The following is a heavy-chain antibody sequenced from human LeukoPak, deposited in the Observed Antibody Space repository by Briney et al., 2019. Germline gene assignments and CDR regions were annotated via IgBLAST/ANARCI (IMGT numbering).Heavy chain of an antibody. CDR3: ARDRGDNVPFLFDC. Sequence: SQTLSLTCAISGDSVSSNRAAWNWIRQSPSRGLEWLGRTYYRSKWYNDYAVSVKSRITINPDTSKNQFSLQLNSVTPEDKAVYYCARDRGDNVPFLFDCWGQGTLVTVSS. D-gene: IGHD2-21*01. V-gene: IGHV6-1*01. CDR2: TYYRSKWYN. CDR1: GDSVSSNRAA. J-gene: IGHJ4*02.